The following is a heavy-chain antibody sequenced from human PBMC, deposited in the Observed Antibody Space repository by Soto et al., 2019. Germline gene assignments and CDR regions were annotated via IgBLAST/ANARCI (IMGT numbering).Heavy chain of an antibody. Sequence: EVQLVESGGGLEQPGGSLRLSCVASGFTFSTDTMNWVRQAPGKGLEWVAHISTSGATRYYADSVKGRFTNSRDNAKTSLYLQMDSLRNEDTAVYYCARFFGSGFDYWGQGTLVTVSS. CDR2: ISTSGATR. V-gene: IGHV3-48*02. CDR1: GFTFSTDT. J-gene: IGHJ4*02. CDR3: ARFFGSGFDY. D-gene: IGHD6-19*01.